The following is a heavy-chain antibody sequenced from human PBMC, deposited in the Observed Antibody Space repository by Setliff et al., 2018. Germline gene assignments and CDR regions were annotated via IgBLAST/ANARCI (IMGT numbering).Heavy chain of an antibody. CDR3: AHSRVRGVIAHFDY. D-gene: IGHD3-10*01. V-gene: IGHV2-70*11. Sequence: PTQTLTLTCTFSGFSLSTTAMCVSWIRQPPGKALEWLARIDWDDDKYYSTSLRTRLSISKDTSKNQVVLTMTNMDPVDTATYYCAHSRVRGVIAHFDYWSQGTLVTVSS. CDR1: GFSLSTTAMC. CDR2: IDWDDDK. J-gene: IGHJ4*02.